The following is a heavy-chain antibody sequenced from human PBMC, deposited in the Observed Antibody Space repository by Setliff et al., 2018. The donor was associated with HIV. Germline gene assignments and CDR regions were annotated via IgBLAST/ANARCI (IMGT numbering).Heavy chain of an antibody. Sequence: PSETLSLTCTVSGVSINSDGYYWGWIRQHPGKGLEWIGYIHHSGSYYYNPSLKSRLTISVDTSKNQFSLRLSSVTAADTAVYYCARFDDNGYWVDLWGQGTLVTVSS. V-gene: IGHV4-31*03. D-gene: IGHD3-22*01. CDR1: GVSINSDGYY. CDR3: ARFDDNGYWVDL. J-gene: IGHJ4*02. CDR2: IHHSGSY.